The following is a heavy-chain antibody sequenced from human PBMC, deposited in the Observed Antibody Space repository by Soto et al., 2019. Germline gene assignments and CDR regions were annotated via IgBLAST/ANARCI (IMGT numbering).Heavy chain of an antibody. CDR3: VREESEKDGNWFDT. Sequence: QVQLVESGGGVVQPGRSLKLSCAASGFTFSRYGMHWFRQAPGKGLEWVAVIFYDGSRKEYAASLKGRFTISRDNSKSTFYLEMNSLMAEDTAMYYCVREESEKDGNWFDTCGQGTLVTVSS. CDR1: GFTFSRYG. J-gene: IGHJ5*02. CDR2: IFYDGSRK. V-gene: IGHV3-33*01.